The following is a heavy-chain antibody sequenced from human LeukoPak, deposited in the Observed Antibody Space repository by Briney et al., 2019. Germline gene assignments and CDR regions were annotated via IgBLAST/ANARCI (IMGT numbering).Heavy chain of an antibody. Sequence: GGSLRLSRAASGFTLTNYAMNWVRQAPGKGLEWLSAISSSGGTTCYADSVKGRFTISRDNSKNTLYLQMNSLRAEDTAVYYCARGSQRAFDIWGQGTMVTVSS. D-gene: IGHD2-15*01. CDR1: GFTLTNYA. CDR3: ARGSQRAFDI. V-gene: IGHV3-23*01. J-gene: IGHJ3*02. CDR2: ISSSGGTT.